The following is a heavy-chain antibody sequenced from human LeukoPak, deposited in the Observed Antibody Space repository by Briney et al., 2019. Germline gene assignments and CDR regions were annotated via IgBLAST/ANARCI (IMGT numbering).Heavy chain of an antibody. V-gene: IGHV3-20*04. CDR2: INWIGGST. CDR3: ARYYDYGSGSYTFDY. D-gene: IGHD3-10*01. CDR1: GFTFDDYG. J-gene: IGHJ4*02. Sequence: GGSLRLSCAASGFTFDDYGMSWVRQAPGKGLEWVSGINWIGGSTGYADSVKGRFTISRDNAKNSLYLQMNSLRAEDTALYYCARYYDYGSGSYTFDYWGQGTLVSVSS.